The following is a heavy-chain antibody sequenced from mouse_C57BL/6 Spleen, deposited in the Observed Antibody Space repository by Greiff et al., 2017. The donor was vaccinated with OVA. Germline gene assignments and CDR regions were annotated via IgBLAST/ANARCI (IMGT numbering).Heavy chain of an antibody. J-gene: IGHJ4*01. V-gene: IGHV5-17*01. D-gene: IGHD1-1*01. CDR2: ISSGSSTI. CDR3: AREATTVDYYAMDY. Sequence: DVKLVESGGGLVKPGGSLKLSCAASGFTFSDYGMHWVRQAPEKGLEWVAYISSGSSTIYYADTVKGRFTISRDNAKNTLFLQMTSLRSEDTAMYYCAREATTVDYYAMDYWGQGTSVTVSS. CDR1: GFTFSDYG.